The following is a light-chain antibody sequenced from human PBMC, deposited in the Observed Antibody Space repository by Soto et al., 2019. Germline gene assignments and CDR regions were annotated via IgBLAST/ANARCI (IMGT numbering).Light chain of an antibody. CDR3: CSYAGSYTFGV. J-gene: IGLJ1*01. V-gene: IGLV2-11*01. CDR1: SSDVGGYNY. CDR2: DVS. Sequence: QSVLTQPRSVSGSPGQSVTISCTGTSSDVGGYNYVSWYQQHPGKAPKLMIYDVSKRPSGVPDRFSGSKSGNTASLTISGLRAGDEANYYCCSYAGSYTFGVFGTGTKVTAL.